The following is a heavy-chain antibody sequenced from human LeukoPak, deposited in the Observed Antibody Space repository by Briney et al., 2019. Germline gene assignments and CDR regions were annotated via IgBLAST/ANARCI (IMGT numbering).Heavy chain of an antibody. CDR2: IYTSGST. V-gene: IGHV4-4*09. CDR3: ARLRFTDYYYYGMDV. D-gene: IGHD3-10*01. Sequence: SETLSLTCTVSGGSISSYYWSWIRHPPGKGLEWIWYIYTSGSTNYNPSPKSRVTISVDTSKNQFSLKLSSVTAADTAVYYCARLRFTDYYYYGMDVWGQGTTVTVSS. CDR1: GGSISSYY. J-gene: IGHJ6*02.